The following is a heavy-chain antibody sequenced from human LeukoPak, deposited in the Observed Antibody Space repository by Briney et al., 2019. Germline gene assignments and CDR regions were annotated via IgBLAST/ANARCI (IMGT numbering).Heavy chain of an antibody. J-gene: IGHJ5*02. CDR2: ISAYNGNT. V-gene: IGHV1-18*01. D-gene: IGHD3-10*01. CDR3: AREAGIDYYGSGSRGWFDP. Sequence: GASVKVSCKASGYTFTSYGISWVRQAPGQGLEWMGWISAYNGNTNYAQKLQGRVTMTTDTSTSTAYMELRSPRSDDTAVYYCAREAGIDYYGSGSRGWFDPWGQGTLVTASS. CDR1: GYTFTSYG.